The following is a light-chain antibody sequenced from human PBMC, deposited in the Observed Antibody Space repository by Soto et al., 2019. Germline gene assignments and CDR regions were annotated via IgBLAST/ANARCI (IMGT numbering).Light chain of an antibody. Sequence: DIQMTQSPSSLSASVGDRVTITCQASRDISVYLNWYQQKPGKPPKLLVYDASNLQTGVPSRFSGSGSGTHFTFTISSLQPEDIATYYCQQHDNLPPYTFGQGTKLEIK. J-gene: IGKJ2*01. CDR3: QQHDNLPPYT. CDR1: RDISVY. V-gene: IGKV1-33*01. CDR2: DAS.